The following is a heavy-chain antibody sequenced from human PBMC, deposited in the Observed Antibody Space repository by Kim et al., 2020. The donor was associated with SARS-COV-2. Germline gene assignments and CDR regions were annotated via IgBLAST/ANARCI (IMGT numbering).Heavy chain of an antibody. D-gene: IGHD3-3*01. Sequence: GGSLRLSCAVSGFTVSSYYMNWVRQAPGKGLEWVSVISSGGSTYYAAASVRSRFIICGASNNTLLFLLMSRLGAEATVFYCCAYDCVAAWGQGTPVTVSS. J-gene: IGHJ5*01. CDR2: ISSGGST. V-gene: IGHV3-66*02. CDR3: AYDCVAA. CDR1: GFTVSSYY.